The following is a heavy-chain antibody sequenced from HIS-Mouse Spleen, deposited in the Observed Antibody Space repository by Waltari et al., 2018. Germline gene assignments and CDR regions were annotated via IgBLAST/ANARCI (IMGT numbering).Heavy chain of an antibody. CDR1: GYSISSGYY. Sequence: QVQLQESGPGLVKPSETLSLTCTVSGYSISSGYYWGWLRQPPGKGLEWIGSIYHSGSTYYNPSLKSRVTISVDTSKNQFSLKLSSVTAADTAVYYCARDRRHIVVVTAIHDAFDIWGQGTMVTVSS. J-gene: IGHJ3*02. CDR3: ARDRRHIVVVTAIHDAFDI. CDR2: IYHSGST. V-gene: IGHV4-38-2*02. D-gene: IGHD2-21*02.